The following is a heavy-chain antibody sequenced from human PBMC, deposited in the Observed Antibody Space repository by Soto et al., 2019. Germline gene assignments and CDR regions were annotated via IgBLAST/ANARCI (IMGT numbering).Heavy chain of an antibody. D-gene: IGHD6-6*01. CDR1: GGSISSGDYY. J-gene: IGHJ4*02. CDR2: IYYSGST. Sequence: SETLSLTCTVSGGSISSGDYYWSWIRQPPGKGLEWIGYIYYSGSTYYNPSLKSRVTISVDTSKNQFSLKLSSVTAADTAVYYCASSIAARPSGFDYRGQGTLVTVSS. CDR3: ASSIAARPSGFDY. V-gene: IGHV4-30-4*01.